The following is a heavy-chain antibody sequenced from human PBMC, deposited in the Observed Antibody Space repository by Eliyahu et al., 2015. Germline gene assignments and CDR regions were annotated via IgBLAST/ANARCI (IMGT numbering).Heavy chain of an antibody. CDR3: ARDRRYRSANFDY. Sequence: QVQLVESGGGVVQPGRSLRLSCAASGFTXSSYAMHWVRQAPGKGLEWVAVISYDGSNKYYADSVKGRFTISRDNSKNTLYLQMNSLRAEDTAVYYCARDRRYRSANFDYWGQGTLVTVSS. V-gene: IGHV3-30-3*01. D-gene: IGHD1-14*01. CDR1: GFTXSSYA. CDR2: ISYDGSNK. J-gene: IGHJ4*02.